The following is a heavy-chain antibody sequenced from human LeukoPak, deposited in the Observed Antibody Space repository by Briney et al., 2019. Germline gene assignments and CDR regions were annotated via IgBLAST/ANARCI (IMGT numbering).Heavy chain of an antibody. V-gene: IGHV3-66*01. D-gene: IGHD6-19*01. Sequence: GGSLRLSCAASGFTVGSNYMSWVRQAPGKGLEWVSVIYSGGSTYYADSVKGRFTISRDNSKNTLYLQMNSLRAEDTAVYYCARDGLAGMFDYWGQGTLVTVSS. CDR1: GFTVGSNY. CDR3: ARDGLAGMFDY. J-gene: IGHJ4*02. CDR2: IYSGGST.